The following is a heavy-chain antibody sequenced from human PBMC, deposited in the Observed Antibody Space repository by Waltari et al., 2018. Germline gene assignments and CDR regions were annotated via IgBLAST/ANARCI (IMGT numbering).Heavy chain of an antibody. CDR2: ISSSSSYI. CDR3: ARWDIVVVVAATGAFDI. CDR1: GFTFSSYS. Sequence: EVQLVESGGGLVKPGGSLRLSCAASGFTFSSYSMNWVRQAPGKGLEWVSSISSSSSYIYYADSVKGRFTISRDNAKNSLYLQMNSLRAEDTAVYYCARWDIVVVVAATGAFDIWGQGTMVTVSS. V-gene: IGHV3-21*01. J-gene: IGHJ3*02. D-gene: IGHD2-15*01.